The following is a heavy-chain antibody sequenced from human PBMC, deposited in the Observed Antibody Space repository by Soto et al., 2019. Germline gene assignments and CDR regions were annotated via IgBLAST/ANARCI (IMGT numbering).Heavy chain of an antibody. J-gene: IGHJ4*02. Sequence: PGGSLRLSCAASGFTFSSYAMIWVRQAPVNGLEFVSAISGIFGSTYYADSVKGRFTISRYNSKNTLYLQMNSLRAYYTAVYYFAXEPLREQQLAKISYYFDYWGQGNLVTVSS. CDR2: ISGIFGST. CDR1: GFTFSSYA. D-gene: IGHD6-13*01. V-gene: IGHV3-23*01. CDR3: AXEPLREQQLAKISYYFDY.